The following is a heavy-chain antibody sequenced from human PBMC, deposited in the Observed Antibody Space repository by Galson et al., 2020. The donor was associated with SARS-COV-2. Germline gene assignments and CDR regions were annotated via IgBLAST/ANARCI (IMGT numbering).Heavy chain of an antibody. V-gene: IGHV3-23*01. CDR2: ISGSGGST. CDR3: AKCGPYYDISTGYFRNLYYFDY. Sequence: GGSLRLSCAASGFTFSSYAMSWVRQAPGKGLEWVAGISGSGGSTYYADSVKGRFTISRDNSKNTVYLQMNSLRAEDTAVYYCAKCGPYYDISTGYFRNLYYFDYWGQGTLVTVSS. J-gene: IGHJ4*02. D-gene: IGHD3-9*01. CDR1: GFTFSSYA.